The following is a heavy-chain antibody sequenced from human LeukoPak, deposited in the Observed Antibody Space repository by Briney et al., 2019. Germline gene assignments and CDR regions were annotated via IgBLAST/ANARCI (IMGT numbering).Heavy chain of an antibody. CDR2: IYSGGST. CDR1: GFTVSSNY. CDR3: ARGGVTTYYYYYYMDV. Sequence: GGSLRLSCAASGFTVSSNYMSWVRQAPGKGLEWVSVIYSGGSTYYADSVKGRFTISRDNSKNTLYLQMNSLRAEDTAVYYCARGGVTTYYYYYYMDVWGKGTTVTISS. D-gene: IGHD4-17*01. V-gene: IGHV3-66*01. J-gene: IGHJ6*03.